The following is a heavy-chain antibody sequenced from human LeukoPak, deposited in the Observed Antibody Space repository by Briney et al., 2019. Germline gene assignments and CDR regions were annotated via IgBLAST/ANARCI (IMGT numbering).Heavy chain of an antibody. V-gene: IGHV3-48*01. CDR3: AKDVGLRYFDWLLPDAFDI. Sequence: GGSLRLSCAASGFTFSSYSINWVRQAPGKGLEWVSYISSSSSTIYYADSVKGRFTISRDNAKNSLYLQMNSLRAEDTAVYYCAKDVGLRYFDWLLPDAFDIWGQGTMVTVSS. D-gene: IGHD3-9*01. CDR1: GFTFSSYS. J-gene: IGHJ3*02. CDR2: ISSSSSTI.